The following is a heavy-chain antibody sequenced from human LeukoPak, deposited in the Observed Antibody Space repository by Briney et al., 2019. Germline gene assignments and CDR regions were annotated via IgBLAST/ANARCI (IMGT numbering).Heavy chain of an antibody. CDR3: ARNPGLITYYYYYYYGMDV. D-gene: IGHD3-22*01. CDR2: MSPNSGDT. V-gene: IGHV1-8*01. Sequence: ASVKVSCKASGYTFTSYDFNWVRQATGQRPEWMGWMSPNSGDTGYAQKFQDRVTMTRNTSISTAYMELSSLRSEDTAVYYCARNPGLITYYYYYYYGMDVWGQGTTVTVSS. J-gene: IGHJ6*02. CDR1: GYTFTSYD.